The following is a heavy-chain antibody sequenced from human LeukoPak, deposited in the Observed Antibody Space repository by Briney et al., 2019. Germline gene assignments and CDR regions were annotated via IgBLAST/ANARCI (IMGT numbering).Heavy chain of an antibody. CDR3: ARAPMAITTSAFPDAFDF. Sequence: PSETLSLTCTVSGDSVSGHYWSWIRQTPGKGLEWIGYVSYSGGTNYNPSLERRVSISLDTSKNQFSLKLSSPAAADPAVYYCARAPMAITTSAFPDAFDFWGQGTMVTVSS. CDR1: GDSVSGHY. CDR2: VSYSGGT. V-gene: IGHV4-59*02. D-gene: IGHD5-12*01. J-gene: IGHJ3*01.